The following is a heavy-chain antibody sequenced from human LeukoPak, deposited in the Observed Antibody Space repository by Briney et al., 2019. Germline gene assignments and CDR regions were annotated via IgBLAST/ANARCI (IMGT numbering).Heavy chain of an antibody. J-gene: IGHJ5*02. Sequence: GGSLRLSCAASGFTFSSHWFHWVRQAPGKGLVWVSSISSSSSYIYYADSVKGRFTISRDNAKNSLYLQMNSLRAEDTAVYYCARVSSTSWDDWFDPWGQGTLVTVSS. D-gene: IGHD2-2*01. CDR3: ARVSSTSWDDWFDP. CDR2: ISSSSSYI. CDR1: GFTFSSHW. V-gene: IGHV3-21*01.